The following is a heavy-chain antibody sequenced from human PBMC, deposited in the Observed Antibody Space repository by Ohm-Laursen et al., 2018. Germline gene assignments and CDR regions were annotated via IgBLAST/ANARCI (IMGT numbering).Heavy chain of an antibody. CDR2: IYSGGST. CDR1: GFTVSSNY. J-gene: IGHJ4*02. D-gene: IGHD6-19*01. V-gene: IGHV3-53*01. CDR3: ARSPPYSSGWYYFDY. Sequence: SLRLSCAASGFTVSSNYMSWVRQAPGKGLEWVSVIYSGGSTYYADSVKGRFTISRDNSKNTLYLQMNSLRAEDTAVYYCARSPPYSSGWYYFDYWGQGTLATVSS.